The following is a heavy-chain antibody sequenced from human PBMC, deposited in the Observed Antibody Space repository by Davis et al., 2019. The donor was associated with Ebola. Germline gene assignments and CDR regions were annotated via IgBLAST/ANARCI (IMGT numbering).Heavy chain of an antibody. V-gene: IGHV3-30*04. J-gene: IGHJ3*02. CDR2: ISPDGSDK. CDR1: GFTFSSYA. D-gene: IGHD2-8*02. CDR3: VKTRSNWWNDALDM. Sequence: PGGSLRLSCAASGFTFSSYAMHWVRQAPGKGMEWVAVISPDGSDKNYADSVKGRFTISRDNPKNTLYLQMNSLRPEDTAVYYCVKTRSNWWNDALDMWGQGTMVTVSS.